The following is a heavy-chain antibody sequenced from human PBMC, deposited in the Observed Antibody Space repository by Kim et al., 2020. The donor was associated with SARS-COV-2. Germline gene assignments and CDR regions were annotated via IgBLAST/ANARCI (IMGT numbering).Heavy chain of an antibody. V-gene: IGHV3-30*18. J-gene: IGHJ4*02. Sequence: GGSLRLSCAASGFTFSSYGMHWVRQAPGKGLEWVAVISYDGSNKYYADSVKGRFTISRDNSKNTLYLQMNSLRAEDTAVYYCAKDAYLYCSSTSCRVDYWGQGTLVTVSS. CDR1: GFTFSSYG. D-gene: IGHD2-2*01. CDR3: AKDAYLYCSSTSCRVDY. CDR2: ISYDGSNK.